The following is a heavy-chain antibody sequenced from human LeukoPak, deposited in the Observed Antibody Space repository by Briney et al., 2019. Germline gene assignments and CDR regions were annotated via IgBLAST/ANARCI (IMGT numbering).Heavy chain of an antibody. CDR1: GGSIGSYY. D-gene: IGHD6-19*01. Sequence: SETLSLTCTVSGGSIGSYYWSWIRQPPGKGLEGIGYIFYSGSTNYNPSLKSRVTVSVDTSKNQFSLKLTSVTAADTAVYYCAGGSSGWYFFDYWGRGTLVTVSS. CDR2: IFYSGST. CDR3: AGGSSGWYFFDY. J-gene: IGHJ4*02. V-gene: IGHV4-59*01.